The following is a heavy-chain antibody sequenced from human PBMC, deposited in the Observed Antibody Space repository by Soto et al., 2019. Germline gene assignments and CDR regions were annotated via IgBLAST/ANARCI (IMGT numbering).Heavy chain of an antibody. V-gene: IGHV1-18*01. CDR2: ISAYNGNT. J-gene: IGHJ5*02. D-gene: IGHD6-19*01. CDR1: GYTFTSYG. CDR3: ARDPRSGYSSGWYFSRGHWFEP. Sequence: GASVKVSCKASGYTFTSYGISWVRQAPGQGLEWMGWISAYNGNTNYAQKLQGRVTMTTDTSTSTAYMELRSLRSDDTAVYYCARDPRSGYSSGWYFSRGHWFEPWGQGTLVTVSS.